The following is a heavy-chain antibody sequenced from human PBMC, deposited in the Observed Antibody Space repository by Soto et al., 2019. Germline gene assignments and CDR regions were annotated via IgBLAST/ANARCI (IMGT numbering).Heavy chain of an antibody. V-gene: IGHV4-30-2*01. CDR2: IYHSGST. CDR3: ARVYDYGDYYYYYGMDV. Sequence: PSETLSLTCAVSGGSISSGGYSWSWIRQPPGKGLEWIGYIYHSGSTYYNPSLKSRVTISVDRSKNQFSLKLSSVTAADTAVYYCARVYDYGDYYYYYGMDVWGQGTTVTVSS. CDR1: GGSISSGGYS. J-gene: IGHJ6*02. D-gene: IGHD4-17*01.